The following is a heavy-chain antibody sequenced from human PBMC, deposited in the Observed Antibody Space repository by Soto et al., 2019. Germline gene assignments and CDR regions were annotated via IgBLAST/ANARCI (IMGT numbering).Heavy chain of an antibody. J-gene: IGHJ5*02. CDR1: GYTFTSYD. CDR2: MNPNSGNT. CDR3: ARGGTRYYDSSGYPANWFDP. V-gene: IGHV1-8*01. D-gene: IGHD3-22*01. Sequence: QVQLVQSGAEVKKPGASVKVSCKASGYTFTSYDINWVRQATGQGLEWMGWMNPNSGNTGYAQKFQGRVTMTRNTSISTAYMELSSLRSEDTAVYYCARGGTRYYDSSGYPANWFDPWGQGTLVTVSS.